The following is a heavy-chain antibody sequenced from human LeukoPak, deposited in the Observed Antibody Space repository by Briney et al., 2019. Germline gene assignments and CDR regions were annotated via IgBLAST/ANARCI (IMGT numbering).Heavy chain of an antibody. CDR1: GGSFSGYY. CDR3: ARGPPRIAAAGVWYRY. J-gene: IGHJ4*02. V-gene: IGHV4-34*01. Sequence: SETLSLTCAVYGGSFSGYYWSWIRQPPGKGLEWIGEINHSGSTNYNPSLKSRVTISVDTSKSQFSLKLSSVIAADTAVYYCARGPPRIAAAGVWYRYWGQGTLVTVSS. D-gene: IGHD6-13*01. CDR2: INHSGST.